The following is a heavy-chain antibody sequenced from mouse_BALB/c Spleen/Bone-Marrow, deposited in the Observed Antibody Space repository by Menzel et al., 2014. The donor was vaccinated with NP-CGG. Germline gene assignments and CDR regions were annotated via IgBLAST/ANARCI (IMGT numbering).Heavy chain of an antibody. D-gene: IGHD1-2*01. CDR2: INPDSSTI. CDR3: ARQGYYGYSDY. V-gene: IGHV4-1*02. Sequence: EVKVVDSGGGLVQPGGSLKLSCAASGFDFSRYWMSWVRQAPGKGLEWIGEINPDSSTINYTPSLKDEFIIPRDNAKNTLYLQMSKVRSEDTALYYCARQGYYGYSDYWGQGTTLTVSS. CDR1: GFDFSRYW. J-gene: IGHJ2*01.